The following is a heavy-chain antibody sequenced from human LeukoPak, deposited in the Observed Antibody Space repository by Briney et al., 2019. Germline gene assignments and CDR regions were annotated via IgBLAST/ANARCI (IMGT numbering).Heavy chain of an antibody. J-gene: IGHJ4*02. V-gene: IGHV3-53*01. CDR1: GFTFSNYA. Sequence: GGSLRLSCAASGFTFSNYAMSWVRQAPGKGLEWVSVIYSGGNTYYADSVKGRFTISRDNSKNTLYLQMNSLRAEDTAVYYCARVGGSSYNYWGQGTLVTVSS. D-gene: IGHD1-26*01. CDR3: ARVGGSSYNY. CDR2: IYSGGNT.